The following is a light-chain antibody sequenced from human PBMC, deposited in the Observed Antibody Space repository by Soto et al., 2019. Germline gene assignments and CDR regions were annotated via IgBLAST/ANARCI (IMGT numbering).Light chain of an antibody. CDR2: EAF. CDR1: NSDVGTYNL. V-gene: IGLV2-23*01. Sequence: QSALTQPASVSGSPGQSITISCTGTNSDVGTYNLVSWYQQHPGEAPKLMIYEAFRRPSGVSNRFSGSRSGNTASLTISGLQAEDEADYYCCSYAGSRTYVFGTGTKLTVL. J-gene: IGLJ1*01. CDR3: CSYAGSRTYV.